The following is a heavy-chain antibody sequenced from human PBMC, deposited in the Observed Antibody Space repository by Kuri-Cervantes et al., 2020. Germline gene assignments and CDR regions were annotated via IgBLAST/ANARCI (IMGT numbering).Heavy chain of an antibody. J-gene: IGHJ1*01. V-gene: IGHV3-30-3*01. D-gene: IGHD2-8*01. CDR3: ARDASYCTDGRCYTYEYFQH. CDR2: ISYDGSIK. Sequence: GESLKISCAVSGFTLSNYAMNWVRQAPGRGLEWVAVISYDGSIKYYADSVKGRFTISRDNSKNTLYLQMNSLRAEDTAVYYCARDASYCTDGRCYTYEYFQHWGQGTLVTVSS. CDR1: GFTLSNYA.